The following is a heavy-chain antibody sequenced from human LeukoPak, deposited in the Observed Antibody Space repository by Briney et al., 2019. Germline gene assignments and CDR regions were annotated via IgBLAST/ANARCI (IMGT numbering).Heavy chain of an antibody. Sequence: GESLRISCKGSRCSFTSYWISWVRQMPGKGLEWMGRIDPSDSYTNYSPSFQGHVTISADKSISTAYLQWSSLKASDTAMYYCASLYPYSSSWYDYWGQGTLVTVSS. CDR3: ASLYPYSSSWYDY. D-gene: IGHD6-13*01. CDR2: IDPSDSYT. CDR1: RCSFTSYW. J-gene: IGHJ4*02. V-gene: IGHV5-10-1*01.